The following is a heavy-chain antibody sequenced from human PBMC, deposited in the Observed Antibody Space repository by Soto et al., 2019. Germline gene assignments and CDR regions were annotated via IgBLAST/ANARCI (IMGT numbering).Heavy chain of an antibody. CDR2: INSDGSSI. D-gene: IGHD5-18*01. CDR3: ASGYSYERFDY. Sequence: EVQLVESGGGLVQPGGSLRLSCAASGFTFNSYWMHWVRQAPGKGLVWVSRINSDGSSITYADSVKGRFTISRDNAKNTLYLQRNSLRAEDTAVYYCASGYSYERFDYWGQGTLVTVSS. J-gene: IGHJ4*02. V-gene: IGHV3-74*01. CDR1: GFTFNSYW.